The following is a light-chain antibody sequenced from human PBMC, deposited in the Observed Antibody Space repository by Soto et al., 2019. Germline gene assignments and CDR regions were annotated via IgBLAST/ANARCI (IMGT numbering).Light chain of an antibody. J-gene: IGKJ1*01. CDR3: QQYASSVT. V-gene: IGKV3-20*01. CDR1: QSVSSSY. Sequence: EIVLTQSPGTLSLSPGERATLSCRASQSVSSSYLAWYQQRPGQAPRLLIYGASSRATGIPDRFSGSGSGTDFTLTISRLEPEDFAVYYCQQYASSVTFGQGTKVEIK. CDR2: GAS.